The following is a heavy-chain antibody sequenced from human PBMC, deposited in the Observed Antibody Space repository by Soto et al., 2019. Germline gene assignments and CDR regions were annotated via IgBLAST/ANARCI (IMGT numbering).Heavy chain of an antibody. D-gene: IGHD6-13*01. Sequence: QVHLVQSGAEVKKPGASVKLSCKASGYTFSNYGISWVRQAPGQGPEWMGWISGYNGNTKYEQSLQGRVTMATDTSTSTAYLELRSLRSDDTAIYYCARGGSTWSAEYYQRWGQGTVVIVSS. CDR1: GYTFSNYG. J-gene: IGHJ1*01. V-gene: IGHV1-18*01. CDR2: ISGYNGNT. CDR3: ARGGSTWSAEYYQR.